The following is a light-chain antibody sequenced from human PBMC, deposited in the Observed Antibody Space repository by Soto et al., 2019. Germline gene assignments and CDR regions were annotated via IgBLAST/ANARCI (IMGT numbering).Light chain of an antibody. CDR1: SSDVGGYHY. J-gene: IGLJ1*01. CDR2: EVS. V-gene: IGLV2-14*01. Sequence: QSALTQPASVSGSPGQSITISCTGTSSDVGGYHYVSWYQHHPGKAPKLMIYEVSNRPSGVSNRFSGSKSGNTASLTISGLQAEDEAGNFCSSYGSTSSRYVFGTGTQRTVL. CDR3: SSYGSTSSRYV.